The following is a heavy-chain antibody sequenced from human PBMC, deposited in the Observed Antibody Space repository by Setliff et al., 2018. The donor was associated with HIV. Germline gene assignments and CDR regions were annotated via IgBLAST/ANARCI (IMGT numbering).Heavy chain of an antibody. CDR1: GYTFSDYY. CDR2: INPKSGDT. CDR3: ARKNWNDKGKFDP. Sequence: GASVKVSCKTSGYTFSDYYMHWVRQAPGQGLEWMGWINPKSGDTKYAQKFQGRITMTRNTSISTAYMELSSLRSEDTAVYYCARKNWNDKGKFDPWGQGTLVTVSS. V-gene: IGHV1-2*02. D-gene: IGHD1-1*01. J-gene: IGHJ5*02.